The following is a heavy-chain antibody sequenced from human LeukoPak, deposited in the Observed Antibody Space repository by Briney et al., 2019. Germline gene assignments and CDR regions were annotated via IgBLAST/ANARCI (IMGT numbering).Heavy chain of an antibody. Sequence: ASVKVSCKASGGTFSSYAISWVRQAPGQGLEWMGWINPNSGGTNYAQKFQGRVTMTRDTSISTAYMELSRLRSDDTAVYYCARVRISLDYYYYYMDVWGKGTTVTVSS. J-gene: IGHJ6*03. V-gene: IGHV1-2*02. CDR3: ARVRISLDYYYYYMDV. CDR2: INPNSGGT. D-gene: IGHD1-14*01. CDR1: GGTFSSYA.